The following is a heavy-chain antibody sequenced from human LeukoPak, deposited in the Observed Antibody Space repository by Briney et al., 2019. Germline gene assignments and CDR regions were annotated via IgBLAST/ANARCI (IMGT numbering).Heavy chain of an antibody. Sequence: EASVKVSCKASGYTFNSYDINWVRQAPGQGLEWMGWINPNSGGTNYAQKFQGRVTMTRDTSISTAYMELSRLRSDDTAVYYCASSYGGTVGAFDIWGQGTMVTVSS. CDR3: ASSYGGTVGAFDI. D-gene: IGHD4-23*01. J-gene: IGHJ3*02. CDR2: INPNSGGT. CDR1: GYTFNSYD. V-gene: IGHV1-2*02.